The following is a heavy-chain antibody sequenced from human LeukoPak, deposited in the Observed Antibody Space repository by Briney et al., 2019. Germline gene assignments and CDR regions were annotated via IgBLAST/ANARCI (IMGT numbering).Heavy chain of an antibody. CDR1: GFTFSSYG. Sequence: GRSLRLSCAASGFTFSSYGMHWVRQAPGKGLEWVAVISYDGSNKYHADSVKGRFTISRDNSKNTLYLEMSSLRPEDTAVYYCARDRRWLQYSDYWGQGTLVTVSS. CDR3: ARDRRWLQYSDY. CDR2: ISYDGSNK. J-gene: IGHJ4*02. V-gene: IGHV3-30*19. D-gene: IGHD5-24*01.